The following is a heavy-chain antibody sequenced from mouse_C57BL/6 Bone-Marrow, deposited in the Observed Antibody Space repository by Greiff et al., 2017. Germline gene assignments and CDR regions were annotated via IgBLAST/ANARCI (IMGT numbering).Heavy chain of an antibody. CDR3: ARDWDGSDYFDY. D-gene: IGHD4-1*01. Sequence: VQLQQSGPELVKPGASVKISCKASGYTFSDYYMNWVKQSHGKSLEWIGDIYPYNGGTSYNQKFKGKATLTVAKSSSTAYMELRSLTSEDSAVYYFARDWDGSDYFDYCGQGTTLTVTS. V-gene: IGHV1-26*01. J-gene: IGHJ2*01. CDR1: GYTFSDYY. CDR2: IYPYNGGT.